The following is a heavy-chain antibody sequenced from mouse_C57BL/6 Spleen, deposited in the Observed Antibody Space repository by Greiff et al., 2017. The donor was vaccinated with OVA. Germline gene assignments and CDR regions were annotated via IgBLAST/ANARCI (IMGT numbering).Heavy chain of an antibody. D-gene: IGHD1-1*01. CDR3: ARLGFITEGYAMDD. J-gene: IGHJ4*01. CDR2: INPSNGGT. V-gene: IGHV1-53*01. Sequence: QVQLQQPGTELVKPGASVKLSCKASGYTFTSYWMHWVKQRPGQGLEWIGNINPSNGGTNYNEKFKSKATLTVDKSSRTAYMQLSSLTSEDSAVYYCARLGFITEGYAMDDWGQGTSVTVSS. CDR1: GYTFTSYW.